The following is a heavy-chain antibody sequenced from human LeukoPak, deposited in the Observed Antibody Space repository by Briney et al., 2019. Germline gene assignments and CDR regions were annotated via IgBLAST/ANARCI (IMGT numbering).Heavy chain of an antibody. CDR2: IKQDGSEK. D-gene: IGHD6-13*01. Sequence: GGSLRLSCAASGFTFSSYWMSWVRQAPGKGLEWVANIKQDGSEKYYVDSVKGRFTISRDNAKNSLYLQMNSLRAEDTAVYYCARGQQPSYYYGMDVWGQGTTVTVSS. CDR1: GFTFSSYW. CDR3: ARGQQPSYYYGMDV. V-gene: IGHV3-7*03. J-gene: IGHJ6*02.